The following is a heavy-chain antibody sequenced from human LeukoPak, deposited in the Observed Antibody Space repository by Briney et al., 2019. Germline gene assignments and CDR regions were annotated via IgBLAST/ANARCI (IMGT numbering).Heavy chain of an antibody. J-gene: IGHJ4*02. Sequence: PGGSLRLSCAASGFTFSSYAMSWIRQPPGKGLEWIGEINHSGSTNYNPSLKSRVTISVDTSKNQFSLKLSSVTAADTAMYYCARERPSYYDILTGYYPRSLPYYFDCWGQGTLVTVSS. CDR3: ARERPSYYDILTGYYPRSLPYYFDC. D-gene: IGHD3-9*01. V-gene: IGHV4-34*01. CDR1: GFTFSSYA. CDR2: INHSGST.